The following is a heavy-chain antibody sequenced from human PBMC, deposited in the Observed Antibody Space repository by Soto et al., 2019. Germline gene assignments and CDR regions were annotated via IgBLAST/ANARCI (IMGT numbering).Heavy chain of an antibody. CDR3: ARYDGEIWFGTKAEYGMDV. J-gene: IGHJ6*02. CDR1: GYTFTSYD. Sequence: GXSVKVSCKASGYTFTSYDINWVRQATGQGLEWMGWMNPNSGNTGYAQKFQGRVTMTRNTSISTAYMELSSLRSEDTAVYYCARYDGEIWFGTKAEYGMDVWGQGTTVTVSS. D-gene: IGHD3-10*01. CDR2: MNPNSGNT. V-gene: IGHV1-8*01.